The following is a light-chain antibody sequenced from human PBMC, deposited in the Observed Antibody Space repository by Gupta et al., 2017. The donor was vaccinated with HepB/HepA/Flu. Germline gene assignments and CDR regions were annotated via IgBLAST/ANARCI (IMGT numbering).Light chain of an antibody. V-gene: IGLV1-47*01. J-gene: IGLJ2*01. CDR1: SSNIGSNY. CDR3: AAWDDSLRGVV. CDR2: RNN. Sequence: QPVVPQPPSASGTPGQRVTTSSSGSSSNIGSNYVYWYQQIPGTAPKLLISRNNQRPSGVPDRFSGSKSGTSASLAISGPRSEDEADYYCAAWDDSLRGVVFGGGTKLTVL.